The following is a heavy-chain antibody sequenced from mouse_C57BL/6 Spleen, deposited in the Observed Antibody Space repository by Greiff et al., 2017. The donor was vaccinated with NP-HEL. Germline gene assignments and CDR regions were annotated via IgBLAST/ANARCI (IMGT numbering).Heavy chain of an antibody. D-gene: IGHD2-4*01. J-gene: IGHJ1*03. V-gene: IGHV5-16*01. CDR2: INYDGSST. Sequence: EVHLVESEGGLVQPGSSMKLSCTASGFTFSDYYMAWVRQVPEKGLEWVANINYDGSSTYYLDSLKSRFIISRDNAKNILYLQMSSLKSEDTATYYCARDGGLYYDAWYFDVWGTGTTVTVSS. CDR1: GFTFSDYY. CDR3: ARDGGLYYDAWYFDV.